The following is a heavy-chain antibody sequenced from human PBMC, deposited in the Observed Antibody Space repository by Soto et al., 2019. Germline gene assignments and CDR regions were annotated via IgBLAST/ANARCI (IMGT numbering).Heavy chain of an antibody. CDR2: ISYDGSNK. V-gene: IGHV3-30*18. Sequence: ILSCAASGFTFSSYGMHWVRQAPGKGLEWVAVISYDGSNKYYADSVKGRFTISRDNSKNTLYLQMNSLRAEDTAVYYCAKAGYSSGWLDYWGQGTLVTVSS. CDR1: GFTFSSYG. J-gene: IGHJ4*02. CDR3: AKAGYSSGWLDY. D-gene: IGHD6-19*01.